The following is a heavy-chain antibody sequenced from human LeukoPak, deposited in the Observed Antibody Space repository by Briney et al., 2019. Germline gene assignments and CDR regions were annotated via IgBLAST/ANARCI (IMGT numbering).Heavy chain of an antibody. Sequence: ASVKVSCKASGYTFTSYDINWVRQATGQGLEWMGWMNPNSGNTGYAQKFQGRVTITRNTSISTAYMELSSLRSEDTAVYYCARHYYDSSGYWPDAFDIWGQGTMVTVSS. CDR2: MNPNSGNT. J-gene: IGHJ3*02. CDR3: ARHYYDSSGYWPDAFDI. V-gene: IGHV1-8*03. CDR1: GYTFTSYD. D-gene: IGHD3-22*01.